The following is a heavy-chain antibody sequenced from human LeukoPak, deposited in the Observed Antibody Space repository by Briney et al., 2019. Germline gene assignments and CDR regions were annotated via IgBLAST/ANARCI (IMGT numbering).Heavy chain of an antibody. CDR1: GYTFTSYG. CDR2: ISAYNGNT. CDR3: ARDARDPLRFLEWSPNWFDP. V-gene: IGHV1-18*01. Sequence: GASVKVSCKASGYTFTSYGINWVRQAPGQGLEWMGWISAYNGNTNYAQKFQGRVTMTTDTSTSTAYMELRSLRSDDTAVYYCARDARDPLRFLEWSPNWFDPWGQGTLVTVSS. J-gene: IGHJ5*02. D-gene: IGHD3-3*01.